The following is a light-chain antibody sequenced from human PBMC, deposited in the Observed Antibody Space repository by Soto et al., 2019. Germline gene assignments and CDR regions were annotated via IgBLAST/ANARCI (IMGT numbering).Light chain of an antibody. CDR2: AAS. Sequence: DIQLTQSPSFLSASVGDRVTITCRASQDINTYLAWYQQKPGKAPKLLIFAASTLQNGVPSRFSGSGSGTEFTVTITSRQPEDFETYYFQHGKSYPITFGKGHDWRLN. CDR3: QHGKSYPIT. CDR1: QDINTY. J-gene: IGKJ5*01. V-gene: IGKV1-9*01.